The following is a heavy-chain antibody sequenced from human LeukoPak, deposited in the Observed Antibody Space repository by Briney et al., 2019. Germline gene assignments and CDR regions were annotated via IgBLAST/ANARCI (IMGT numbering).Heavy chain of an antibody. CDR1: GFTFSNYG. CDR3: AKDTASSCCDL. CDR2: ISGSGGST. D-gene: IGHD5-18*01. Sequence: GGSLRLSCAASGFTFSNYGMSWVRQAPGKGLEWVSAISGSGGSTYYADSVKGRFTISRDNSKNTLYLQMNSLRAEDTAVYYCAKDTASSCCDLWGRGTLVTVSS. V-gene: IGHV3-23*01. J-gene: IGHJ2*01.